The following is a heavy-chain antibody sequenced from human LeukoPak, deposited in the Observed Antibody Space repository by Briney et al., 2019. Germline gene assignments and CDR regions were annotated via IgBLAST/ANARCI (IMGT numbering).Heavy chain of an antibody. Sequence: GRSLRLSCAASGFTFSNYAMHWVRQAPGKGLEWVAVISYDGSNKYYADSVKGRFTISRDNSKTTLYLQMNSLRAEDTAVYYCARDFLGYCSGGSCQQSYFFDYWGQGTLVTVSS. CDR3: ARDFLGYCSGGSCQQSYFFDY. D-gene: IGHD2-15*01. CDR2: ISYDGSNK. V-gene: IGHV3-30-3*01. CDR1: GFTFSNYA. J-gene: IGHJ4*02.